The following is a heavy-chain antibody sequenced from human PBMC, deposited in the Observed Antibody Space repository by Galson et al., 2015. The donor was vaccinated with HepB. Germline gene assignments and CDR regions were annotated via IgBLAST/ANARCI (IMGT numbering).Heavy chain of an antibody. CDR2: IYSGGST. V-gene: IGHV3-66*01. D-gene: IGHD3-3*01. J-gene: IGHJ6*03. CDR3: ASRKDVGFLEWYLGYMDV. CDR1: GFTVSSNY. Sequence: SLRLSCAASGFTVSSNYMSWVRQAPGKGLEWVSVIYSGGSTYYADSVKGRFTISRDNSKNTLYLQMNSLRAEDTAVYYCASRKDVGFLEWYLGYMDVWGKGTTVTVSS.